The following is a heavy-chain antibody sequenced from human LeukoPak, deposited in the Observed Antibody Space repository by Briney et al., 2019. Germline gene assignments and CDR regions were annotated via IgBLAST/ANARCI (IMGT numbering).Heavy chain of an antibody. Sequence: SETLSLTCTVSDGSSGDFFWIWIRQHLGKGLEWIGYIYHSGSTYYNPSLKSRVTISLDTSKKQFSLELTSVTAADTAVYYCARDRYASGSYYFDYWAREPWSPSPQ. CDR3: ARDRYASGSYYFDY. CDR1: DGSSGDFF. V-gene: IGHV4-31*03. CDR2: IYHSGST. D-gene: IGHD3-10*01. J-gene: IGHJ4*02.